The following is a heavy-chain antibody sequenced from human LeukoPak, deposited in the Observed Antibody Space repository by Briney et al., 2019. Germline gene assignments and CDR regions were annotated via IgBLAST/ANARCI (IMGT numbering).Heavy chain of an antibody. J-gene: IGHJ4*02. D-gene: IGHD3-22*01. CDR1: GFTFSSYA. V-gene: IGHV3-23*01. Sequence: GGSLRLSCAASGFTFSSYAMSWVRQAPGKGLEWVSAISGSGGSTYYADSVKGRFTISRDNSKNTLYLQMNSLRAEDTAVYYCAKDRHSRRITMIVVVNYYFDYWGQGTLVTVSS. CDR3: AKDRHSRRITMIVVVNYYFDY. CDR2: ISGSGGST.